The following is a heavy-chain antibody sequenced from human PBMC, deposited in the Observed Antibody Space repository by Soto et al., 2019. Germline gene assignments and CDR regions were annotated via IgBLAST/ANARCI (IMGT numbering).Heavy chain of an antibody. CDR1: GYTFTSYA. CDR3: ARGSTYYDFWSGYASDLDY. V-gene: IGHV1-3*01. J-gene: IGHJ4*02. D-gene: IGHD3-3*01. CDR2: INAGNGNT. Sequence: GASVKVSCKASGYTFTSYAMHWVRQAPGQRLEWMGWINAGNGNTKYSQKFQGRVTITRDTSASTAYMELSSLRSEDTAVYYCARGSTYYDFWSGYASDLDYWGQGTLVTVS.